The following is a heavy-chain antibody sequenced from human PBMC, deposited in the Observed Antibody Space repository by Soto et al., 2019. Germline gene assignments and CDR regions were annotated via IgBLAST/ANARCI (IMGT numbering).Heavy chain of an antibody. CDR3: AHRRQSYYYYGMDV. CDR2: IYWDDDK. Sequence: QITLKESGPTLVKPTQTLTLTCTFSGFSLSTSGVGVGWIRQPPGKALEWLALIYWDDDKRYSPSLKSRLTIPKYTSKNQVVLTMTHMDPVDTATYYCAHRRQSYYYYGMDVWGQGTTVTVSS. V-gene: IGHV2-5*02. CDR1: GFSLSTSGVG. J-gene: IGHJ6*02.